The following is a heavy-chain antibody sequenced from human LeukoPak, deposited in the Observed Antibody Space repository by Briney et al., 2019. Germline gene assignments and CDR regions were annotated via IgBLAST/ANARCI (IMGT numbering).Heavy chain of an antibody. Sequence: SETLSLTCTVSGGSISSYYWSWIRQPAGKGLEWIGRIYTSGSTNYNPSLKSRVTMSVDTSKNQFSLKLSSVTAADTAVYYCARGSRIAAAGTVGYYYYYIDVWGKGTTVTVSS. CDR2: IYTSGST. CDR3: ARGSRIAAAGTVGYYYYYIDV. V-gene: IGHV4-4*07. D-gene: IGHD6-13*01. J-gene: IGHJ6*03. CDR1: GGSISSYY.